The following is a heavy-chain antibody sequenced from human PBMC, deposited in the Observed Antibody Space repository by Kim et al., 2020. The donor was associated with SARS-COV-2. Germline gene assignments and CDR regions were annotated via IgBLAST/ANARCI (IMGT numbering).Heavy chain of an antibody. CDR3: ARTYYYDSSGYKRNNWFDP. D-gene: IGHD3-22*01. Sequence: KGRLTISRDNAKNSLYLQMNSLRDEDTAVYYCARTYYYDSSGYKRNNWFDPWGQGTLVTVSS. V-gene: IGHV3-48*02. J-gene: IGHJ5*02.